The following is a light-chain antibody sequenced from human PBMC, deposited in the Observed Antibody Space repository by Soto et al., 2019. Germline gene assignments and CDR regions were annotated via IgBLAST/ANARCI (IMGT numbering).Light chain of an antibody. V-gene: IGKV1-6*01. CDR2: GAS. J-gene: IGKJ1*01. CDR1: QGIGNA. Sequence: RASQGIGNALGWYQQKPGKPPKVLIYGASNLQSGVPPRFSGSGSGTDFTLASGSLKPADPATQYCLLPANLPGTFAEGTKVDIK. CDR3: LLPANLPGT.